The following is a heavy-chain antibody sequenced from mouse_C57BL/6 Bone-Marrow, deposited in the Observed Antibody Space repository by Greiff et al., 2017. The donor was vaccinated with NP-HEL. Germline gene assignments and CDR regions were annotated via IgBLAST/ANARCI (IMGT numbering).Heavy chain of an antibody. V-gene: IGHV1-15*01. Sequence: QVQLQQSGAELVRPGASVTLSCKASGYTFTDYEMHWVKQTPVHGLAWIGAIDPETGGTAYNQKFKGKAILTADKSSSTAYMELRSLTSEDSAVYYCTSSPLGRSFDYWGQGTTLTVSS. CDR3: TSSPLGRSFDY. D-gene: IGHD4-1*01. CDR2: IDPETGGT. J-gene: IGHJ2*01. CDR1: GYTFTDYE.